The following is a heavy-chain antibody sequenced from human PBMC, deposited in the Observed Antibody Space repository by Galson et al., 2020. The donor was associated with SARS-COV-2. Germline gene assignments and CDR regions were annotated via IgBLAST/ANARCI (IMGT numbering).Heavy chain of an antibody. D-gene: IGHD2-21*01. J-gene: IGHJ6*02. V-gene: IGHV3-13*01. CDR1: GITFSNYD. CDR2: IGTLFDT. CDR3: TRAYGASPLDV. Sequence: GGSLRLSCAASGITFSNYDMHWVRQIAGKGLEWVSSIGTLFDTYYSASVTGRFTISRENAKSSSFLQMNNLSAGDMAVYFCTRAYGASPLDVWGQGTTVVVSS.